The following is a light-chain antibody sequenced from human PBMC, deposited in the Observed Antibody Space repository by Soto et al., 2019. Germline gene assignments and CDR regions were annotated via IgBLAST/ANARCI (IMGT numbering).Light chain of an antibody. CDR3: KRYNGFSWT. V-gene: IGKV1-5*03. J-gene: IGKJ1*01. Sequence: DIKMTQSPSTLSASVGDRVTITCRASQSISSWLAWYQQKPGKAPKLLIYKASSLKSGVQSRFSGSGSGTEFTLTIRSLQPDDSATYYCKRYNGFSWTFGQGTKVDIK. CDR1: QSISSW. CDR2: KAS.